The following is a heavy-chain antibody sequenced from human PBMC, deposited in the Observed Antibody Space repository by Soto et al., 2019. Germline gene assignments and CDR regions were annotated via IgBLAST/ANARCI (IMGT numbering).Heavy chain of an antibody. Sequence: SETLSLTWAVQGGSFSDYYWSWIRQPPGKGLEWIGEIYYSGTTYYNPSLKSRVTISVDTSKNQFSLKLSSVTAADTAVYYCARVPGPWGQGTLVTVS. CDR2: IYYSGTT. J-gene: IGHJ5*02. CDR1: GGSFSDYY. D-gene: IGHD2-2*01. CDR3: ARVPGP. V-gene: IGHV4-34*09.